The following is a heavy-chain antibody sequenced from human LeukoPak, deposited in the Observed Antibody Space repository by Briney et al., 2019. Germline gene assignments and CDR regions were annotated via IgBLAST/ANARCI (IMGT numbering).Heavy chain of an antibody. CDR2: ISGSGGST. V-gene: IGHV3-23*01. J-gene: IGHJ4*02. CDR3: AKAVGGSSGGEYYFDY. D-gene: IGHD3-16*01. CDR1: GFTFSSYA. Sequence: GGSLRLSCAASGFTFSSYAVSWVRQAPGKGLEWVSAISGSGGSTYYADPVKGRFTISRDNSKNTLYLQMNSLRAEDTAVYYCAKAVGGSSGGEYYFDYWGQGTLVTVSS.